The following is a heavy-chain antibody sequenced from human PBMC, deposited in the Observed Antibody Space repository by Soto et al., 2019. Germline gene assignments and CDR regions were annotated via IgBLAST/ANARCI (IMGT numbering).Heavy chain of an antibody. CDR3: ARGVYDILTGYRLYYHGMDV. CDR1: GYTFTGYY. Sequence: ASVKVSCKASGYTFTGYYMHWVRQAPGQGLEWMGWINPNSGGTNYAQKFQGRVTMTRDTSISTAYMELSRLRSDDTAVYYCARGVYDILTGYRLYYHGMDVWGQGTTVTVSS. CDR2: INPNSGGT. V-gene: IGHV1-2*02. D-gene: IGHD3-9*01. J-gene: IGHJ6*02.